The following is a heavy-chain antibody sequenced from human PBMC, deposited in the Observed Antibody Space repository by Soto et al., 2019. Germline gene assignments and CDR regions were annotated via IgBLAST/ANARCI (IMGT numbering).Heavy chain of an antibody. CDR3: ARDRRSSGPFDY. CDR2: ISHDASEK. Sequence: EVLLVESGGGLVQPGGSLRLSCAASGFTFSSYWMSWVRQAPGKGLEWVAVISHDASEKYYVDSLRGRFTIARDNAKNSMLLQLNSLRADDSAVYSCARDRRSSGPFDYWGQGTLVTVSS. D-gene: IGHD6-19*01. J-gene: IGHJ4*02. V-gene: IGHV3-7*01. CDR1: GFTFSSYW.